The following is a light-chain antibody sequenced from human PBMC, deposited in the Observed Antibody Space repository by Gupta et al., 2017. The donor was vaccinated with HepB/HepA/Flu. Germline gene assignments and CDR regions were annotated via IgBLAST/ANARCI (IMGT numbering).Light chain of an antibody. Sequence: DIVMTQSPDSLAVSLGERATINCKPSQSVLYSSNNKNYLAWYQQKPGQPPKLLIYWASTRESGVPDRFSGSGSGTDFTLTISSLQAEDVAVYYCQKDDSNPKTFGQGTKVEIK. CDR2: WAS. V-gene: IGKV4-1*01. J-gene: IGKJ1*01. CDR1: QSVLYSSNNKNY. CDR3: QKDDSNPKT.